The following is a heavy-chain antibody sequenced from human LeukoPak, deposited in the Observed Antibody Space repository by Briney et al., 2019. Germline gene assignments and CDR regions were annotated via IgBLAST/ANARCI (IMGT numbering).Heavy chain of an antibody. Sequence: GVLRLSCAASGFTFSSYSMNWVRQAPGKGLEWVANIKQDGSEKNYVGSVKGRFTISRDNAKNSLYLQMNSLRAEDTAVYYCSREGRGSSWSHWGQGTLVTVSS. D-gene: IGHD6-13*01. CDR2: IKQDGSEK. J-gene: IGHJ4*02. V-gene: IGHV3-7*01. CDR3: SREGRGSSWSH. CDR1: GFTFSSYS.